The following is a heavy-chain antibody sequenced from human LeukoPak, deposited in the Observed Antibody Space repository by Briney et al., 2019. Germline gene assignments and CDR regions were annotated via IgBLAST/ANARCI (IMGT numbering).Heavy chain of an antibody. V-gene: IGHV1-46*01. Sequence: GASVKVSCKASGYTFTSYYMHWVRQAPGQGLEWMGIINPSGGSTSYAQKFQGRVTMTRDTSTSTVYMELSSLRSEDTAVYYCASALMVTKERNAFDIWGQGTMVTVSS. CDR2: INPSGGST. CDR3: ASALMVTKERNAFDI. J-gene: IGHJ3*02. D-gene: IGHD1-1*01. CDR1: GYTFTSYY.